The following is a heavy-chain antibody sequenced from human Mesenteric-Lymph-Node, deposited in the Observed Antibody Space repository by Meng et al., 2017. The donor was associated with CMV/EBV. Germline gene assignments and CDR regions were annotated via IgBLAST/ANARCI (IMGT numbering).Heavy chain of an antibody. Sequence: GGSLRLSCAVYGGSFSGYYWSWIRQPPGKGLEWVANIKQDGSEKYYVDSVKGRFTISRDNSRNTLFLQMNSLRAEDTAMYYCAKDLYATGPDYFDSWGQGTLVPVSS. V-gene: IGHV3-7*03. CDR2: IKQDGSEK. CDR1: GGSFSGYY. D-gene: IGHD4-17*01. CDR3: AKDLYATGPDYFDS. J-gene: IGHJ4*02.